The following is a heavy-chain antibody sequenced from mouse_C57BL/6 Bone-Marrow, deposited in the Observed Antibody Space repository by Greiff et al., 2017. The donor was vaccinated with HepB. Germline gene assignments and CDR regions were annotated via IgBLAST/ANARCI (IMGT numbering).Heavy chain of an antibody. V-gene: IGHV5-9-1*02. J-gene: IGHJ1*03. CDR3: TRDCGYWYFDV. Sequence: DVHLVESGEGLVKPGGSLKLSCAASGFTFSSYAMSWVRQTPEKRLEWVAYISSGGDYIYYADTVKGRFTISRDNARNTLYLQMSSLKSEDTAMYYCTRDCGYWYFDVWGTGTTVTVSS. CDR1: GFTFSSYA. CDR2: ISSGGDYI. D-gene: IGHD1-1*02.